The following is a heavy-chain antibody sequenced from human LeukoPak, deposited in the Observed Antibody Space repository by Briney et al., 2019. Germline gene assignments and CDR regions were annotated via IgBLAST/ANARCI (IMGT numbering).Heavy chain of an antibody. CDR1: GYTFTNYG. J-gene: IGHJ4*02. V-gene: IGHV1-18*01. Sequence: GASVKVSCKASGYTFTNYGITWVRQAPGQGLEWMGWISPYKGDRNYARSLQGRVTMTTDTSTSTAYMEVRSLRSDDTAVYYCATEGGWQPTDYGDNVYWGQGTLVTVSS. D-gene: IGHD4-17*01. CDR2: ISPYKGDR. CDR3: ATEGGWQPTDYGDNVY.